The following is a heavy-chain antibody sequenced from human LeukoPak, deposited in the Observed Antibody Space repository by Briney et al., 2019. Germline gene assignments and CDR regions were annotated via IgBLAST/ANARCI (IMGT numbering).Heavy chain of an antibody. CDR3: ARDTYPTYTAANDGGRSAFDI. CDR1: GFTFSSYS. J-gene: IGHJ3*02. V-gene: IGHV3-21*01. CDR2: ISSSSSYI. D-gene: IGHD3-16*01. Sequence: PGGSLRLSCAASGFTFSSYSMNWVRQAPGKGLEWVSSISSSSSYIYYADSVKGRFTISRDNAKNSLYLQMNSLRAEDTAVYYCARDTYPTYTAANDGGRSAFDIWGQGTMVTVSS.